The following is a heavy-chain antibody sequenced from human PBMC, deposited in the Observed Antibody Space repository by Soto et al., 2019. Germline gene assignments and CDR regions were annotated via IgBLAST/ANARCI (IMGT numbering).Heavy chain of an antibody. V-gene: IGHV3-33*01. D-gene: IGHD1-26*01. CDR1: GFTFSSYG. J-gene: IGHJ6*02. CDR2: IWYDGSNK. CDR3: ARDMGLQGDYYYYGMDV. Sequence: GGSLRLSCAASGFTFSSYGMHWVRQAPGKGLEWVAVIWYDGSNKYYADSVKGRFTISRDNSKNTLYLQMNSLRAEDTAVYYCARDMGLQGDYYYYGMDVWGQGTTVTVS.